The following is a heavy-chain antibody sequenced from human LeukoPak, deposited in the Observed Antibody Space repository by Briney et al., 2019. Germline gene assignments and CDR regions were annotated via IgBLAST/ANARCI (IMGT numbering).Heavy chain of an antibody. CDR2: IYYSGST. V-gene: IGHV4-59*11. J-gene: IGHJ5*02. CDR3: ARPLRTTGWFDP. D-gene: IGHD4-11*01. CDR1: GGSISSHY. Sequence: SETLSLTCTVSGGSISSHYWSWIRQPPGKGLEWIGYIYYSGSTNYNPSLKSRVTISVDTSKNQFSLKLSSVTAADTAVYYCARPLRTTGWFDPWGQGTLSPSPQ.